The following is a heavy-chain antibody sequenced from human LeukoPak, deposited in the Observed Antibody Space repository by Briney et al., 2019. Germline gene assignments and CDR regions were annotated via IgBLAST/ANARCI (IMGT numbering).Heavy chain of an antibody. D-gene: IGHD2-2*01. CDR2: ISSSSSYI. J-gene: IGHJ5*02. V-gene: IGHV3-21*01. Sequence: PGGSLRLSCAASGFTFSSYSMNWVRQAPGKGLEWVSSISSSSSYIYYADSVKGRFTISRDNAKSSLYLQMNSLRAEDTAVYYCAREVLGVYCSSTSCPRPWFDPWGQGTLVTVSS. CDR3: AREVLGVYCSSTSCPRPWFDP. CDR1: GFTFSSYS.